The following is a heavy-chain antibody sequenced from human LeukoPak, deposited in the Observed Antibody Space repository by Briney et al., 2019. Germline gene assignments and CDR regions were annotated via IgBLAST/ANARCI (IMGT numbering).Heavy chain of an antibody. Sequence: SETLSLTCAVSGGSISSGGYSWSWIRQPPGKGLEWIGYIYHSGSTYYNPSLKSRVTISVDRSKNQFSLKLSSVTAADTAVYYCARDPGYYYGSGSYSDWGQGTLVTVSS. D-gene: IGHD3-10*01. V-gene: IGHV4-30-2*01. CDR3: ARDPGYYYGSGSYSD. CDR2: IYHSGST. CDR1: GGSISSGGYS. J-gene: IGHJ4*02.